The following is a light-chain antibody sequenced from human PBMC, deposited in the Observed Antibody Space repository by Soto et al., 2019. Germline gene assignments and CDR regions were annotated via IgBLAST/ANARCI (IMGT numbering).Light chain of an antibody. Sequence: EIVLTHSPGTLSLSPGERATLSCRASQNVSSNLAWYQQKPGQAPRLLIYGASTRATGIPARFSGSGSGTEFALTISSLQSEDFAVYYGQQYNNWPPITFGQGTRLEIK. CDR3: QQYNNWPPIT. CDR2: GAS. J-gene: IGKJ5*01. CDR1: QNVSSN. V-gene: IGKV3-15*01.